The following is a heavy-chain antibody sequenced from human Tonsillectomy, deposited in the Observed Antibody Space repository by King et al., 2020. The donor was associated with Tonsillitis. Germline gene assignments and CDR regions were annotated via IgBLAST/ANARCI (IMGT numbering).Heavy chain of an antibody. CDR1: GFTFDDYA. D-gene: IGHD5-18*01. Sequence: QLVQSGGGLVQPGRSLRLSCAASGFTFDDYAMHWVRQAPGKGLEWVSGISWNSGFIGYADSVKGRFTISRDNAKSSLYLQMNRLRAEDTALYYCAKGGYSYGTDAFDIWGQGTMVTVSS. CDR2: ISWNSGFI. CDR3: AKGGYSYGTDAFDI. J-gene: IGHJ3*02. V-gene: IGHV3-9*01.